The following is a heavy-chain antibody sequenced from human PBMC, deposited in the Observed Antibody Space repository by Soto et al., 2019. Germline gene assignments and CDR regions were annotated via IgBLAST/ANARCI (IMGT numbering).Heavy chain of an antibody. Sequence: ASVKVSCKASGYTFTMYYMHWVLQSPGQGLEWMGIINPSGGSTSYAQKFQGRVTMTRDTSTSTVYMELSSLRSEDTAVYYCARHSPSFWYNLDYWGQGTLVTVSS. CDR2: INPSGGST. CDR3: ARHSPSFWYNLDY. D-gene: IGHD1-1*01. J-gene: IGHJ4*02. CDR1: GYTFTMYY. V-gene: IGHV1-46*01.